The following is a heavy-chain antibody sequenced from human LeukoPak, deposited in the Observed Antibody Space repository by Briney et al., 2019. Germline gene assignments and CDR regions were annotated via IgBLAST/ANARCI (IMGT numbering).Heavy chain of an antibody. J-gene: IGHJ4*02. CDR1: GYTFTSYY. Sequence: GASVKVSCKASGYTFTSYYMHWVRQAPGQGLEWMGIINPSGGSTSYAQKFQGRVTMTRDTSTSTVYMELSSLRSEDTAVYYCAREGAPVGEDSSGYCHYWGQGTLVTVSS. CDR3: AREGAPVGEDSSGYCHY. V-gene: IGHV1-46*01. CDR2: INPSGGST. D-gene: IGHD3-22*01.